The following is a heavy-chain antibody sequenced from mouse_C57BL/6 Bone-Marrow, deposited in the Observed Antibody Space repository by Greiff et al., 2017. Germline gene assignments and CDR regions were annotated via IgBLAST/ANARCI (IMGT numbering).Heavy chain of an antibody. Sequence: QVQLQQPGAELVKPGASVKLSCKASGYTFTRYWMHWVKQRPGQGLEWIGMIHPNSGSTNYNEKFKSKATLTVDKSSSTAYMQLSSLTSEDSAVYYCAIEEIYSYYFDYWGQGTTLTVSS. D-gene: IGHD2-1*01. V-gene: IGHV1-64*01. CDR2: IHPNSGST. J-gene: IGHJ2*01. CDR1: GYTFTRYW. CDR3: AIEEIYSYYFDY.